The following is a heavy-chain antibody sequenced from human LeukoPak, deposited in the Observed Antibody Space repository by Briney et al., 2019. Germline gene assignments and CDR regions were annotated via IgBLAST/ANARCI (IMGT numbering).Heavy chain of an antibody. CDR2: ISAYNGNT. CDR1: GYTFTSYG. CDR3: ARDLNCSGGSCYRDGMDV. D-gene: IGHD2-15*01. V-gene: IGHV1-18*01. Sequence: GASVKVSCKASGYTFTSYGISWVRQAPGQGLEWMGWISAYNGNTNYAQKLQGRVTMTTDTSTSTAYMELRSLRSDDTAVYYCARDLNCSGGSCYRDGMDVWGQGTTVTVSS. J-gene: IGHJ6*02.